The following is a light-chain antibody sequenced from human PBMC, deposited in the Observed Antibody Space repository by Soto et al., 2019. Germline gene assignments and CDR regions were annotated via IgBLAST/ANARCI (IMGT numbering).Light chain of an antibody. CDR1: QSVASAY. CDR3: QQYGASRWT. CDR2: GAF. J-gene: IGKJ1*01. Sequence: EIVLTQSPGTLSLSPGERASLSCRASQSVASAYLAWYQHKPGQAPRLLIFGAFSRATGIPDSFSGSGSGTYFTLTISILEPEDYAVYYCQQYGASRWTFGHGTKG. V-gene: IGKV3-20*01.